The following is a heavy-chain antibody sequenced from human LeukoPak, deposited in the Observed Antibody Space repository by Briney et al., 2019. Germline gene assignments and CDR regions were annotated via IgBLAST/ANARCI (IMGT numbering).Heavy chain of an antibody. D-gene: IGHD2-15*01. Sequence: PSETLSLTCSVSGGSISSYYWSWIRQPPGKGLEWIGYIYYSGSTYYNPSLKSRVTISVDTSKNQFSLKLSSVTAADTAVYYCARYQWLVVVAASPFDYWGQGTLVTVSS. V-gene: IGHV4-59*12. CDR3: ARYQWLVVVAASPFDY. J-gene: IGHJ4*02. CDR2: IYYSGST. CDR1: GGSISSYY.